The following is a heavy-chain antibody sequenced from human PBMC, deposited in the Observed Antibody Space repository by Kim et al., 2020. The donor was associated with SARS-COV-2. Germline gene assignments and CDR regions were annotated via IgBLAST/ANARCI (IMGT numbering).Heavy chain of an antibody. Sequence: GGSLRLSCAASGFTFSSYAMSWVRQAPGKGLEWVSAISGSGGSTYYADSVKGRFTISRDNSKNTLYLQMNSLRAEDTAVYYCAKDGTYGDYVPIDYWGQGTLVTVSS. CDR1: GFTFSSYA. CDR2: ISGSGGST. V-gene: IGHV3-23*01. D-gene: IGHD4-17*01. J-gene: IGHJ4*02. CDR3: AKDGTYGDYVPIDY.